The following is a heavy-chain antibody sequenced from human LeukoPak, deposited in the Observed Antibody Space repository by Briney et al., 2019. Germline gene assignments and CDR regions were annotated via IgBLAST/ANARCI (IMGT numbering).Heavy chain of an antibody. V-gene: IGHV3-21*01. J-gene: IGHJ4*02. CDR2: ISSGSNYI. CDR3: ARGYCGGGTCYEGY. Sequence: PGGSLRLSCAASGFTFTSYSMNWVRQAPGKGLEWVSSISSGSNYIYYAGSVKGRFTISRDNAKNSLYLQMSSLRAEDTAVYYCARGYCGGGTCYEGYWGQGTLVTVSS. CDR1: GFTFTSYS. D-gene: IGHD2-15*01.